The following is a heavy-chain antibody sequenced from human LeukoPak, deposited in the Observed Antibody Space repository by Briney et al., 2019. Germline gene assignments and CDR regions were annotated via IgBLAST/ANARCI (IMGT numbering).Heavy chain of an antibody. D-gene: IGHD3-22*01. CDR3: ASARTYDYDSSGYRSTGHAFDI. V-gene: IGHV3-48*02. Sequence: GGSLRLSCAASGFTFSSYSMNWVRQAPGKGLEWVSYISSSSSTIYYADSVKGRFTISRDNAKNSLYLQMNRLRDEDTAVYYCASARTYDYDSSGYRSTGHAFDIWGQGTMVTVSS. J-gene: IGHJ3*02. CDR1: GFTFSSYS. CDR2: ISSSSSTI.